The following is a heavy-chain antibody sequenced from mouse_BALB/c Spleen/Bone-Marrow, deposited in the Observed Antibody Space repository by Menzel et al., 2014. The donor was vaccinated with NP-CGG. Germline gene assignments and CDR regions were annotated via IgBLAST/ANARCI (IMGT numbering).Heavy chain of an antibody. CDR3: ARLGYYGCFVD. V-gene: IGHV4-1*02. Sequence: EVKLVESGGGLVQPGGSLKLSCAASGFDFRRYWMSWVRQAPGKGLEWIGEINPESSTINYTPSLKDKFIISRDNAKNALYLQMSEARSEDTALYYCARLGYYGCFVDWGQGTTLTVSS. CDR1: GFDFRRYW. J-gene: IGHJ2*01. CDR2: INPESSTI. D-gene: IGHD2-3*01.